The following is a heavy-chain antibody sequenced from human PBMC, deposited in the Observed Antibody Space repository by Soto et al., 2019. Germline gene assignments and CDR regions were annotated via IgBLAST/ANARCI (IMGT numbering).Heavy chain of an antibody. D-gene: IGHD2-21*02. V-gene: IGHV3-30-3*01. J-gene: IGHJ4*02. Sequence: QVQLVESGGGVVQPGRSLRLSCAASGFTFSYYAMHWVRQAPGKGLEWVAVISYDGNHKYYRDSVKGRFTISRDSSKNTLYLQMNSLRADDKAVYYCARAVGGNSSYFEDWGQGTLVTVSS. CDR2: ISYDGNHK. CDR1: GFTFSYYA. CDR3: ARAVGGNSSYFED.